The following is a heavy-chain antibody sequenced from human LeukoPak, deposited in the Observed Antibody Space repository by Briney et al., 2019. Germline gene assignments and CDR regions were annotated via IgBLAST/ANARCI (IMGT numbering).Heavy chain of an antibody. CDR3: ARGWNAYCGGDCYSWYAFDI. Sequence: GGSLRLSCAASGFTVSSNYMSWVRQAPGKGLEWVSVIYSGGSTYYADSVKGRFTISRDNSKNTLYLQMNSLRAEDTAVYYCARGWNAYCGGDCYSWYAFDIWGQGTMVTVSS. CDR1: GFTVSSNY. D-gene: IGHD2-21*02. V-gene: IGHV3-53*01. CDR2: IYSGGST. J-gene: IGHJ3*02.